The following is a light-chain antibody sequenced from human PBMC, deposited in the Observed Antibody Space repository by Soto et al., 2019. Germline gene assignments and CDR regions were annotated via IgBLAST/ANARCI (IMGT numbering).Light chain of an antibody. CDR1: QGIRND. J-gene: IGKJ1*01. CDR3: LQDYSYPWT. Sequence: AIQMTQSPSSLSASVGAIVTITCRARQGIRNDLGWYQQRPGQAPKLLIYATSNLQAGVPSRFSGSVSGTAFTLTISSLQPEDFATYYCLQDYSYPWTFGQGTKVEIK. CDR2: ATS. V-gene: IGKV1-6*01.